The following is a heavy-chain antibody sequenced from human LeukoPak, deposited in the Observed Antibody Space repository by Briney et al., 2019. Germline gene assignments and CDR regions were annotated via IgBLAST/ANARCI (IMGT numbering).Heavy chain of an antibody. J-gene: IGHJ4*02. CDR3: ARVYSGYDLPGSLANYYFDY. CDR2: FYSGGST. D-gene: IGHD5-12*01. CDR1: GGSISSYY. V-gene: IGHV4-4*07. Sequence: SETLSLTCTVSGGSISSYYWSWIRQPAGKGLEWIGRFYSGGSTDYDPSLKSRVTMSVDTSKNQFSLKLSSVTAADTAVYYCARVYSGYDLPGSLANYYFDYWGQGTLATVSS.